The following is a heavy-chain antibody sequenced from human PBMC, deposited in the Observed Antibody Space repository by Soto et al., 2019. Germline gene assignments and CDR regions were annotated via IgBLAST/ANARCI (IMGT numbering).Heavy chain of an antibody. J-gene: IGHJ6*02. D-gene: IGHD3-3*01. CDR3: AREGGDFPYGMDV. CDR2: INPNSGGT. V-gene: IGHV1-2*02. CDR1: GYTFTGYY. Sequence: WASVKVSCKASGYTFTGYYMHWVRQAPGQGLEWMGWINPNSGGTNYAQKFQGRVTMTRDTSISTAYMELSRLRSDDTAVYYCAREGGDFPYGMDVWGQGTTVTVSS.